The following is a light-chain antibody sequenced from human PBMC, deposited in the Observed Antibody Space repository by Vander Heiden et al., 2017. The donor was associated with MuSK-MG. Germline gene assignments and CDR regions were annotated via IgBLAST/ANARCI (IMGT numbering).Light chain of an antibody. CDR1: SSNIGSNT. Sequence: HSVLTQPPSASGTPGHRVTSSSSGSSSNIGSNTVYWYQQLPGTAPKLLIYRKNQRPSGVPDRFSGSKSGTSASLAISGLQSEDEADYYCAAWDDSLNCVVFGGGTKLTVL. J-gene: IGLJ2*01. CDR3: AAWDDSLNCVV. V-gene: IGLV1-44*01. CDR2: RKN.